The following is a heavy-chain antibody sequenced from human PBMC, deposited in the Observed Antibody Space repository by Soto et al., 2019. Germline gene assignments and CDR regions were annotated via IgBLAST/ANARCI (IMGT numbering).Heavy chain of an antibody. V-gene: IGHV1-3*01. D-gene: IGHD6-19*01. CDR2: INGGNGNT. J-gene: IGHJ4*02. CDR3: AREGQWLAFDS. Sequence: QVQLVQSGAEVRKPGASVKLSCKASGYTFTNYAIHWVRQAPGQRLEWMGWINGGNGNTKYSQKFQGRDTITRDTSASSAYMDLSSLRSEDTALYYCAREGQWLAFDSWGQGTLVTVSS. CDR1: GYTFTNYA.